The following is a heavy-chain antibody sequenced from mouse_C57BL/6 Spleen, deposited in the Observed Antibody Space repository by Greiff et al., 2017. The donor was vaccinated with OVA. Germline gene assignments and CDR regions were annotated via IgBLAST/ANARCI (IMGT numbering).Heavy chain of an antibody. CDR1: GFSLTSYA. Sequence: QVQLKESGPGLVAPSQSLSITCTVSGFSLTSYAISWVRQPPGTGLEWLGVIWTGGGTNYNSALKSRLSISTDNSKSQDFLKMNSLQTDDTARYYCARITTAEEDYFDYWGQGTTLTVSS. D-gene: IGHD1-2*01. CDR2: IWTGGGT. J-gene: IGHJ2*01. CDR3: ARITTAEEDYFDY. V-gene: IGHV2-9-1*01.